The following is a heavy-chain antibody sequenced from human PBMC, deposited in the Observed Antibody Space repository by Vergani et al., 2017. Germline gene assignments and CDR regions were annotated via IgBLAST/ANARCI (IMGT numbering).Heavy chain of an antibody. CDR2: TRYDGIVE. CDR1: GFTFTNYG. J-gene: IGHJ4*02. V-gene: IGHV3-30*02. CDR3: ATAGAAYCRGASCYDFFEY. D-gene: IGHD2-15*01. Sequence: QVQLVESGGGVVQPGGSLRLSCAASGFTFTNYGMHWVRQAPGKGLEWVAFTRYDGIVEYYGDSVRGRFTISRDNSKNTLYLQMNRLRPEDTAVYYCATAGAAYCRGASCYDFFEYWGQGTLVTVDS.